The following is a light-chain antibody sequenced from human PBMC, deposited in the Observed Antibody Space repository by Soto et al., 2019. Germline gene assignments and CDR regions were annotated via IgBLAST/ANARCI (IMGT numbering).Light chain of an antibody. CDR3: QHYHNLPMYT. Sequence: DIQMTQSPSSLSASVGDRVTLTCQASLDIDNYLNWYQQKPGEAPKLVIYDASILETGVPSRFSGSGSGTDFTFTISSLQPEDVATYYCQHYHNLPMYTFGQGTRLEIK. V-gene: IGKV1-33*01. CDR2: DAS. CDR1: LDIDNY. J-gene: IGKJ2*01.